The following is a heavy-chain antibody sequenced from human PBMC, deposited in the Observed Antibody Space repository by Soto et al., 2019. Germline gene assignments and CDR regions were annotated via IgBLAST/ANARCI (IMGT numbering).Heavy chain of an antibody. D-gene: IGHD1-26*01. CDR2: IAYDGNEK. V-gene: IGHV3-30*18. CDR1: GFTFKTHA. CDR3: GKDVGDYVPYYYGVDV. Sequence: QVQLVESGGGVVQPGTSLRLSCAASGFTFKTHAMHWVRQAPGKGLEWMAVIAYDGNEKFYADSVKGRFSLSRDNSKNALYLQINTLRNEDTAVYYCGKDVGDYVPYYYGVDVWGQGTTVTVSS. J-gene: IGHJ6*02.